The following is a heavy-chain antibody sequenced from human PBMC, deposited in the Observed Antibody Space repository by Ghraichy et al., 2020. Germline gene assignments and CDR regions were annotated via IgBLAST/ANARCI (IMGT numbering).Heavy chain of an antibody. Sequence: LSLTCAASGFTFGGYWMSWVRQAPGKGLEWVANIKQDGSEQYYVDSVKGRFTISRDNAKNSLFLQMNSLRAEDTAVYYCARDLSHYNILTGYYRGNWFDPWGQGTLVTVSS. CDR3: ARDLSHYNILTGYYRGNWFDP. V-gene: IGHV3-7*03. D-gene: IGHD3-9*01. CDR2: IKQDGSEQ. CDR1: GFTFGGYW. J-gene: IGHJ5*02.